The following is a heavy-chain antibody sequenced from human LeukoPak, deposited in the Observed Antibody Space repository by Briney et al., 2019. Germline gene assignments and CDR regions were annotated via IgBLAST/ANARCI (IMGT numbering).Heavy chain of an antibody. CDR1: GFTFSSYG. V-gene: IGHV3-30*02. Sequence: GGSLRLSCAASGFTFSSYGMHWVRQAPGKGLEWVAFIRYDGSNKYYADSVKGRFTISRDNSKNTLYLQMNSLRAEDTAVYYCAKKRSTVTLLFDYWGQGTLVTVSS. CDR3: AKKRSTVTLLFDY. D-gene: IGHD4-17*01. J-gene: IGHJ4*02. CDR2: IRYDGSNK.